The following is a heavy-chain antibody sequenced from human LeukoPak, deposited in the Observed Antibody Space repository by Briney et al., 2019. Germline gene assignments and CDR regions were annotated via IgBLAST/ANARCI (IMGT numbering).Heavy chain of an antibody. CDR2: ISDSGGIT. J-gene: IGHJ4*02. CDR3: AKDARRYSGWYFFDH. D-gene: IGHD6-19*01. V-gene: IGHV3-23*01. Sequence: PGGSLRLSCVASGFSFGNLAMGWVRQAPGNGLEWVSVISDSGGITYYADSVKGRLTISRDNSRNTLYLQMNSLRVDDTAVYYCAKDARRYSGWYFFDHRGQGTLVTVSS. CDR1: GFSFGNLA.